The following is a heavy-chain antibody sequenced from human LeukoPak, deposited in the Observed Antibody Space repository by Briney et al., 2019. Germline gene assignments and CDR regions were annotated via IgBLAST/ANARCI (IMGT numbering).Heavy chain of an antibody. CDR3: ARDSRGAHAFDI. CDR1: GGSISSSSYY. V-gene: IGHV4-39*07. CDR2: IYYSGST. D-gene: IGHD1-26*01. Sequence: SETLSLTCTVSGGSISSSSYYWGWIRQPPGEGLEWIGSIYYSGSTYYNPSLKSRVTISVDTSKNQFSLKLSSVTAADTAVYYCARDSRGAHAFDIWGQGTMVTVSS. J-gene: IGHJ3*02.